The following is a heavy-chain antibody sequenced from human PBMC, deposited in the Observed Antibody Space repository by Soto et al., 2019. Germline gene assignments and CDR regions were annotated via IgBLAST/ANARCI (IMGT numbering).Heavy chain of an antibody. V-gene: IGHV1-8*01. Sequence: ASVKVSCKASGYTFTSYDINWVRQATGQGLEWMGWMNPNSGNTGYAQKFQGRVTMTRNTSISTAYMELSSLRSEDTAVYYCARVDLGSGDPYYYYYYMDVWGKGTTVTVSS. D-gene: IGHD3-10*01. CDR3: ARVDLGSGDPYYYYYYMDV. CDR1: GYTFTSYD. J-gene: IGHJ6*03. CDR2: MNPNSGNT.